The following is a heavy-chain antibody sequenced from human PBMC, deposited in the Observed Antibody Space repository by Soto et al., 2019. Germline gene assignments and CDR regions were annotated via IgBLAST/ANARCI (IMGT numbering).Heavy chain of an antibody. CDR1: GGSISSYY. V-gene: IGHV4-59*01. Sequence: PSETLSLTCTVSGGSISSYYWSWIRQPPGKVLEWIGYIYYSGSTNYNPSLKSRVTISVDTSKNQFSLKLSSVTAADTAVYYCARYYSSSWNPLGGDNYYYYMAVRGKGTTVTVSS. J-gene: IGHJ6*03. CDR2: IYYSGST. CDR3: ARYYSSSWNPLGGDNYYYYMAV. D-gene: IGHD6-13*01.